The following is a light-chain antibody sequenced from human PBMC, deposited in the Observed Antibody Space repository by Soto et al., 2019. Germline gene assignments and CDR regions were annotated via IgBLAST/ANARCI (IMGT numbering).Light chain of an antibody. J-gene: IGKJ2*01. Sequence: EIVMTQSPATLSLSPGERAALSCRASQSINSELAWYQQKPGQPPRLLIYGASTRATGVPARVTGSQSGSEFTLTTSGLQSDDFAVYYCQQGHNWPLTFGQGTRLEI. CDR1: QSINSE. CDR3: QQGHNWPLT. V-gene: IGKV3-15*01. CDR2: GAS.